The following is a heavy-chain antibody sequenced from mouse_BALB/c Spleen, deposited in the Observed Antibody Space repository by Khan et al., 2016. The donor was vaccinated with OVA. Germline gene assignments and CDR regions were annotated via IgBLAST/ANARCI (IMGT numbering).Heavy chain of an antibody. D-gene: IGHD1-2*01. CDR3: ARRNYFGYTFAY. J-gene: IGHJ3*01. V-gene: IGHV1-77*01. Sequence: VQLQESGAELARPGASVKLSCKASGYTFTDYYINWVKQRTGQGLEWIGEIYPGSGNTYSNEKFKGKATLTADKSSSTAYMQLSSLTSEDSAVFFCARRNYFGYTFAYWGQGTLVTVSA. CDR2: IYPGSGNT. CDR1: GYTFTDYY.